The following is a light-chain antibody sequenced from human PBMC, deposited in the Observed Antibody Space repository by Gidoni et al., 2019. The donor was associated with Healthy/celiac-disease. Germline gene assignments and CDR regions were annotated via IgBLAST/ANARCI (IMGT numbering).Light chain of an antibody. Sequence: SYELTQQPSVSVSPGQTASITCSGDKLGDKYACWYQQKPGQSPVLVIYQDSQRPSGIPERFSGSNSGNTATLTISGTQAMDEADYYCQAWDSSPHLVFGGGTKLTVL. CDR1: KLGDKY. CDR2: QDS. J-gene: IGLJ2*01. CDR3: QAWDSSPHLV. V-gene: IGLV3-1*01.